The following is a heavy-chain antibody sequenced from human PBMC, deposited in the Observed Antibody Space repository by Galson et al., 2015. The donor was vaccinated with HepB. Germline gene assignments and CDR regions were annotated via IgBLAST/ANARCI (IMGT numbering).Heavy chain of an antibody. J-gene: IGHJ4*02. D-gene: IGHD6-13*01. CDR3: AQLGTGY. CDR1: GFSIRSHY. Sequence: SLRLSCAASGFSIRSHYMNWVRQAPGKGLEWVSVIHGGNNRYYADSVNGRFTIFRDDSINTMFLQMNSLRVEDTAVYYCAQLGTGYWGQGTPVTVSS. V-gene: IGHV3-53*01. CDR2: IHGGNNR.